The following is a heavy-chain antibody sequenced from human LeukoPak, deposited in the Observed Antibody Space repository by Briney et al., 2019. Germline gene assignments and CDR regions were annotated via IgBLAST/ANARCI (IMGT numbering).Heavy chain of an antibody. CDR3: ARGDYGDSDY. D-gene: IGHD4-17*01. V-gene: IGHV4-59*01. CDR1: GGSLSTYY. Sequence: SETLSLTCTVSGGSLSTYYWAWIRQPPGKGLEWIGYIYDGGQIYDTGSATYDPSLTSRVTISIDTSKNQFSLKVRSVTAADTAVYYCARGDYGDSDYWGQGTLVTVSS. J-gene: IGHJ4*02. CDR2: IYDGGQIYDTGSA.